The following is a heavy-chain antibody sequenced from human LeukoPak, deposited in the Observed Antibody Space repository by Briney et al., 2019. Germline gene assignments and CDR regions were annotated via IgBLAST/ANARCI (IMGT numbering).Heavy chain of an antibody. D-gene: IGHD5-18*01. CDR1: GFPFSAYG. V-gene: IGHV3-30*02. Sequence: PGGSLRLSCAASGFPFSAYGFHWVRQAPGKGLEWVAFIPFHSNNRFYADSVKGRFTISRDNSKNTLYLQMNSLRAEDTAVYYCAKDLTSGYSYGVDYWGQGTLVTVSS. J-gene: IGHJ4*02. CDR2: IPFHSNNR. CDR3: AKDLTSGYSYGVDY.